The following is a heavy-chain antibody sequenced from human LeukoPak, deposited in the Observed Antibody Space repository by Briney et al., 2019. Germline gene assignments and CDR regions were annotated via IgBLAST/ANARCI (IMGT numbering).Heavy chain of an antibody. J-gene: IGHJ5*02. CDR2: IYYSGST. V-gene: IGHV4-59*01. CDR3: ARGGTRGYGDWFDP. Sequence: ASETLSLTCTVSGGSISSYYWGWIRQPPGKGLEWIGYIYYSGSTNYNPSLKSRVTISVDTSKNQFSLKLSSVTAADTAVYYCARGGTRGYGDWFDPWGQGTLVTVSS. D-gene: IGHD5-12*01. CDR1: GGSISSYY.